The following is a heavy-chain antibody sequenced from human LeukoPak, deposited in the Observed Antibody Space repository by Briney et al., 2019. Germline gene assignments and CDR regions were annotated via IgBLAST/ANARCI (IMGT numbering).Heavy chain of an antibody. CDR1: GFNFSSYA. J-gene: IGHJ5*02. CDR3: AKDASWIYYNGLFDP. D-gene: IGHD1-26*01. V-gene: IGHV3-23*01. Sequence: GGSLRLSCTASGFNFSSYAMSWVRQAPGKGLEWVSGISGSGGSTYYADPVKGRFTISRDNSKNTLYLRMNSLRAEDTAVYYCAKDASWIYYNGLFDPWGQGTLVTVSS. CDR2: ISGSGGST.